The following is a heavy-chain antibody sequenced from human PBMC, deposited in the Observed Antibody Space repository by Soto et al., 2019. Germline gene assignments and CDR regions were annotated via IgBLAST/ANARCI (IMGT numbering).Heavy chain of an antibody. D-gene: IGHD1-26*01. CDR3: ARDFVGASDY. CDR2: IWNTGRT. V-gene: IGHV4-61*01. Sequence: QVQLQESGPGLAKPSETLSLTCNVSGVSVSGANYYWAWIRQPPGKGLEWIGHIWNTGRTTYSPSLKSRVAISMDTSKNQISLTVNSVTAADTAMYYCARDFVGASDYWGQGILVTVSS. CDR1: GVSVSGANYY. J-gene: IGHJ4*02.